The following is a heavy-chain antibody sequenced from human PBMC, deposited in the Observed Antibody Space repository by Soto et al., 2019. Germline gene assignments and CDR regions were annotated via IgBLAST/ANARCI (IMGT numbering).Heavy chain of an antibody. V-gene: IGHV4-30-2*01. CDR2: IYHSGST. Sequence: QLQLQESGSGLVKPSQTLSLTCAVSGGSISSGGYSWSWIRQPPGKGLEWIGYIYHSGSTYYNPSLKSRVTIAVDRSKNQFSLKLSSVTAADTPVYYCARTRDSGYATPFDYWGQGTLVTVSS. CDR3: ARTRDSGYATPFDY. D-gene: IGHD5-12*01. J-gene: IGHJ4*02. CDR1: GGSISSGGYS.